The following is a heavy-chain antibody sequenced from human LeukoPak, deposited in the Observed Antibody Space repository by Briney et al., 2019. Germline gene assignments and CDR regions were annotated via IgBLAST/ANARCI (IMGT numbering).Heavy chain of an antibody. CDR2: INPNSGGT. V-gene: IGHV1-2*02. CDR1: GYTFTGYY. J-gene: IGHJ3*02. D-gene: IGHD6-19*01. CDR3: ARKGAGWYAFDI. Sequence: ASVKVSCKASGYTFTGYYMHWVRQAPGRGLEWMGWINPNSGGTNYAQKFQGRVTMTRDTSISTAYMELSRLRSDDTAVYYCARKGAGWYAFDIWGQGTMVTVSS.